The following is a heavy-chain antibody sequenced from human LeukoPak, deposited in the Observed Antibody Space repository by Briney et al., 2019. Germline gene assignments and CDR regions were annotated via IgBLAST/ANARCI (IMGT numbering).Heavy chain of an antibody. J-gene: IGHJ3*02. CDR2: MSGSGDIT. CDR1: GFTFSIYA. V-gene: IGHV3-23*01. D-gene: IGHD1-26*01. CDR3: SKGPWDLPHAFDI. Sequence: GGSLRLPCAASGFTFSIYAMSWVRQAPGRGLECVSTMSGSGDITRYADSVKGRFVVSRDNSKNTLYLQMNSLRAEDTAIYYCSKGPWDLPHAFDIWGLGTMVTVSS.